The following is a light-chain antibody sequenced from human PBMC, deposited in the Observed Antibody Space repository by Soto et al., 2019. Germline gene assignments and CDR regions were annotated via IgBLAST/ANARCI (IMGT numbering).Light chain of an antibody. J-gene: IGLJ3*02. CDR1: SGNIASNC. CDR3: QSYHSTSRV. Sequence: NFMLTQPHSVSESPGKTLTTSCTGSSGNIASNCVQRFQQRPRSAPPTVIYEHNQRPSGVPDRLSGSIDSSSSSASLTMSGLKTEDEADYCCQSYHSTSRVSGGGTKLTVL. V-gene: IGLV6-57*02. CDR2: EHN.